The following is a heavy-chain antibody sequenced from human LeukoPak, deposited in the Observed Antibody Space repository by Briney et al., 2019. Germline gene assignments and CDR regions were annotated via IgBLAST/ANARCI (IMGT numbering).Heavy chain of an antibody. V-gene: IGHV3-30-3*01. Sequence: GGSLRLSCAASGFTFSSYAMHWVRQAPGKGLEWVAVISYDGSNKYYADSVKGRFTISRDNSKNTLHLQMNSLRAEDTAVYYCARDPYSGSHGSAFDIWGQGTMVTVSS. CDR3: ARDPYSGSHGSAFDI. CDR1: GFTFSSYA. D-gene: IGHD1-26*01. CDR2: ISYDGSNK. J-gene: IGHJ3*02.